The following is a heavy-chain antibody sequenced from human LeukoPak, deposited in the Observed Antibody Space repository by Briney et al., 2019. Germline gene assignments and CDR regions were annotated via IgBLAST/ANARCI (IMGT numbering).Heavy chain of an antibody. J-gene: IGHJ4*02. CDR2: IYYSGST. V-gene: IGHV4-59*08. CDR3: ARHRGFGEFMGDLDY. D-gene: IGHD3-10*01. CDR1: GGSISSYY. Sequence: KPSETLSLTCTVSGGSISSYYWSWIRQPPGKGLEWIGYIYYSGSTNYNPSLKSQVTISVDTSKNQFSLKLSSVTAADTAVYYCARHRGFGEFMGDLDYWGQGTLVTVSS.